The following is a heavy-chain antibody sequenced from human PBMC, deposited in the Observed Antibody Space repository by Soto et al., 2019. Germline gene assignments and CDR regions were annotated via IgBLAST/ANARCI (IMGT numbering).Heavy chain of an antibody. CDR3: AKRNEGRGWPYYYAMDA. Sequence: QSGGSLRLSCSASGFTFNNNAMSWVRQAPGKGLEWVSDIGGSGTATYYAESVKGRFTISRDNSKNTLFLQMNSLRAEDTAVYYCAKRNEGRGWPYYYAMDAWGQGTSVTVSS. D-gene: IGHD6-19*01. V-gene: IGHV3-23*05. CDR2: IGGSGTAT. J-gene: IGHJ6*02. CDR1: GFTFNNNA.